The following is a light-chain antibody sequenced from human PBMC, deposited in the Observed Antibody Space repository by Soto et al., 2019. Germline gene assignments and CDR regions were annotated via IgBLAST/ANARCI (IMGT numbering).Light chain of an antibody. CDR3: PERSNWPPT. Sequence: EIVLTQSPATLSLSPGERATLSCRASQSVSSYLAWYQQKPGQAPRLLIYDASNRATGIPARFSGSGSGTDFTLTISSLAPEDFAVYYCPERSNWPPTFGGGTKVEIK. CDR2: DAS. CDR1: QSVSSY. V-gene: IGKV3-11*01. J-gene: IGKJ4*01.